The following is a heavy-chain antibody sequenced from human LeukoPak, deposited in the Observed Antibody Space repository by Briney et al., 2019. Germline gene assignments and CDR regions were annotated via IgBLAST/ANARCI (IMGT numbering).Heavy chain of an antibody. CDR2: NNNEGRST. CDR1: GFTVNGTW. CDR3: GTAFEF. D-gene: IGHD5-18*01. V-gene: IGHV3-74*01. Sequence: GGSQRLSCAASGFTVNGTWVHWLRQAPEKGVVWVSRNNNEGRSTSYADPVKALFTISRDNAKNTLYMQMNSLRSEDTAVYYCGTAFEFWGQGTLVTVSS. J-gene: IGHJ4*02.